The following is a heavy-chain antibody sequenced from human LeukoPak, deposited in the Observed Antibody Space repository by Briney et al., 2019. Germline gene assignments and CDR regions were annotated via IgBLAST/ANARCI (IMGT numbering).Heavy chain of an antibody. CDR3: ARDAGHQLSRRNYYAMDV. J-gene: IGHJ6*02. CDR1: GGSINSSSYY. D-gene: IGHD1-1*01. Sequence: SESLSLTCTVSGGSINSSSYYWGWVRQPLGKGLEWIGSMYYRGSTYYNPSLKSRVTISVDTSKNQFSLKLSSVTAADTAVYYCARDAGHQLSRRNYYAMDVWGQGTTVTVSS. CDR2: MYYRGST. V-gene: IGHV4-39*07.